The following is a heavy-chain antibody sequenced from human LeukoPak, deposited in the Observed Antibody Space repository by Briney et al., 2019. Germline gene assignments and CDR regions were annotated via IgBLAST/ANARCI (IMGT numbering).Heavy chain of an antibody. CDR2: IYYSGST. V-gene: IGHV4-39*01. J-gene: IGHJ4*02. CDR3: ARGLSSGIANDY. CDR1: GGSISSSSYY. D-gene: IGHD1-26*01. Sequence: SETLSLTCTVSGGSISSSSYYWGWIRQPPGKGLEWIGSIYYSGSTYYNPSLKSRVTISVDTSKDQFSLKLSSVTAADTAVYYCARGLSSGIANDYWGQGTLVTVSS.